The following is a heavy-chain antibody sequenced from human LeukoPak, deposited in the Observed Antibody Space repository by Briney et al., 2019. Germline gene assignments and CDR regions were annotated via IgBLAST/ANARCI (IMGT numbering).Heavy chain of an antibody. CDR3: ARDNLRYGSGSMADY. CDR2: ISSSSSYI. D-gene: IGHD3-10*01. Sequence: GRSLRLSCAASGFTFSSYSMNWVRQAPGKGLEWVSSISSSSSYIYYADPVKGRFTISRDNAKNSLYLQMNSLRAEDTAVYYYARDNLRYGSGSMADYWGQGTLVTVSS. V-gene: IGHV3-21*01. J-gene: IGHJ4*02. CDR1: GFTFSSYS.